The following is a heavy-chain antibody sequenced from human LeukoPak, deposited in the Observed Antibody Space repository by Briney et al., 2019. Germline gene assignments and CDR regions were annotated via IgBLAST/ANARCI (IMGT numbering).Heavy chain of an antibody. D-gene: IGHD3-10*01. CDR3: GRPLQRGSWTQRALDY. J-gene: IGHJ4*02. CDR2: MNPNSGNA. V-gene: IGHV1-8*01. CDR1: GYTFTSYD. Sequence: GASVNVSCKASGYTFTSYDISWVRQATGQGLEWMGWMNPNSGNAGYAQRFQGRVTMTRNNSISTAYMELTSLRSEDTAVYYCGRPLQRGSWTQRALDYWGQGTLVTVSS.